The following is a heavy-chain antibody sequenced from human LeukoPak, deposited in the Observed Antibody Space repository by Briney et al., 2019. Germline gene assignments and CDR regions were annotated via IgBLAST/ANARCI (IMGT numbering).Heavy chain of an antibody. V-gene: IGHV1-46*01. J-gene: IGHJ4*02. CDR1: GYTFTSYY. CDR3: ARGATNFDY. D-gene: IGHD1-26*01. Sequence: ATVKVSCKASGYTFTSYYIHWVRQAPGQALEWMGIINPSDGSTIYAQKLQGRVTMTTDTSTSTAYMELRSLRSDDTAVYYCARGATNFDYWGQGTLVTVSS. CDR2: INPSDGST.